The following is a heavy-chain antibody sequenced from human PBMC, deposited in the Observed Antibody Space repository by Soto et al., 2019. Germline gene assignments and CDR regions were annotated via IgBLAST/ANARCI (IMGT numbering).Heavy chain of an antibody. CDR1: NGSISDYY. CDR2: SFDSEKL. Sequence: PSETLSLTCSVSNGSISDYYWNWIRQSPGKGLEWIGYSFDSEKLYYNPSLESRVTISVDTSKNQVSLKLNSVTAADTAMYYCAGRVTVADYNWFDPWGQGTLVTVSS. J-gene: IGHJ5*02. V-gene: IGHV4-59*01. CDR3: AGRVTVADYNWFDP. D-gene: IGHD6-19*01.